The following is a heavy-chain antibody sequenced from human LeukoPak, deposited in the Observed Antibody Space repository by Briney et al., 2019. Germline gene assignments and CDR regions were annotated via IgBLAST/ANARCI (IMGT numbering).Heavy chain of an antibody. J-gene: IGHJ3*02. CDR2: IIPLFGTA. Sequence: SVKVSCKASGGSFSGYGISWVRQAPGQGLEWMGGIIPLFGTADYVQKFQGRVTMTTDESMSTAYMELSSLRSEDTAVYYCARGMAGNQDVFDIWGQGTMVTVSS. CDR1: GGSFSGYG. D-gene: IGHD6-19*01. V-gene: IGHV1-69*05. CDR3: ARGMAGNQDVFDI.